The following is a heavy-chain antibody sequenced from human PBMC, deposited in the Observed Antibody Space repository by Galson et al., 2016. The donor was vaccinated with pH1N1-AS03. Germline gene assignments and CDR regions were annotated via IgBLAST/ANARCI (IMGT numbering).Heavy chain of an antibody. V-gene: IGHV3-30*03. CDR3: ARDRWSTINFPLLDH. CDR1: GFTFSSYG. Sequence: SLRLSCAVSGFTFSSYGMHWVRQAPGKGLAWVAVISFDGKAESYADSVMGRFTTSRDNSKNTLYLQMNSLRPEDTAVYYCARDRWSTINFPLLDHWGPGTLVTVSS. D-gene: IGHD4-23*01. CDR2: ISFDGKAE. J-gene: IGHJ4*02.